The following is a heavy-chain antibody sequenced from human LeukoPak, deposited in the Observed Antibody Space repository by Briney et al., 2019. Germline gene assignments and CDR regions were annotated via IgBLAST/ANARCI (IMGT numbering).Heavy chain of an antibody. D-gene: IGHD2-15*01. J-gene: IGHJ6*02. CDR3: AKAPPAATNYYYGMDV. Sequence: GGSPRLSCAASGFTFNNYAMTWVRQAPGKGLGWVSAVSGRGDATYYADSVKGRFTISRDDSKNTLYLQMNSLRAEDTAVYHCAKAPPAATNYYYGMDVWGQGTTVTVSS. CDR2: VSGRGDAT. CDR1: GFTFNNYA. V-gene: IGHV3-23*01.